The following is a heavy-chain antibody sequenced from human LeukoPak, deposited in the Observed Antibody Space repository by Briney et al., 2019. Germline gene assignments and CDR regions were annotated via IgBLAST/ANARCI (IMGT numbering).Heavy chain of an antibody. CDR2: ISYYGSNK. V-gene: IGHV3-30*18. J-gene: IGHJ4*02. Sequence: GGSLRLSCAASGFTFSSYGMHWVRQAPGKGLEWVAVISYYGSNKYYADSVKGRFTISRDNSKNTLYLQMNSLRAEDTAVYYCAKDRLPLERGYFDYWGQGTLVTVSS. D-gene: IGHD1-1*01. CDR3: AKDRLPLERGYFDY. CDR1: GFTFSSYG.